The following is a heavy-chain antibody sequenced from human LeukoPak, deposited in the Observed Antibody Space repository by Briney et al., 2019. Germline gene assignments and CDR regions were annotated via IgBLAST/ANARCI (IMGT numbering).Heavy chain of an antibody. D-gene: IGHD5-18*01. J-gene: IGHJ4*02. CDR2: ISWNSGSI. Sequence: PGGSLRLSCAASGFTFDDYAMHWVRQAPGKGLEWVSGISWNSGSIGYADSVKGRFTISRDNAKNSLYLQMNSLRAEDTALYYCAKDQLGYSYGYFDYWGQGTLVTVSS. V-gene: IGHV3-9*01. CDR1: GFTFDDYA. CDR3: AKDQLGYSYGYFDY.